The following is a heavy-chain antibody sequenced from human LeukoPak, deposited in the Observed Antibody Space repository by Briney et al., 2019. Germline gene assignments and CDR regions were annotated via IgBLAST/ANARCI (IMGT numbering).Heavy chain of an antibody. CDR2: FDPEDGET. J-gene: IGHJ4*02. V-gene: IGHV1-24*01. Sequence: ASVKVSCKVSGYTLTELSMHWVRQAPGKGLEWMGGFDPEDGETIYAQKFQGRVTMTEDTSTDTAYMELSSLRTEDTAVYYCTTNRYGSGFPPDYWGQGTLVTVSS. CDR1: GYTLTELS. D-gene: IGHD3-10*01. CDR3: TTNRYGSGFPPDY.